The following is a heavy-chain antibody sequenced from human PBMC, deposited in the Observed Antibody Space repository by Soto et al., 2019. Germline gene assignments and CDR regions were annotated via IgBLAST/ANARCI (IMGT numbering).Heavy chain of an antibody. V-gene: IGHV3-48*01. CDR1: GFTFSSYS. Sequence: PGGSLRLSCAASGFTFSSYSMNWVRQAPGKGLEWVSYISSSSSTIYYADSVKGRFTISRDNAKNSLYLQMNSLRAEDTAVYYCARDPDYVLRFLEWFPNSDYWGQGTLVTVSS. J-gene: IGHJ4*02. D-gene: IGHD3-3*01. CDR2: ISSSSSTI. CDR3: ARDPDYVLRFLEWFPNSDY.